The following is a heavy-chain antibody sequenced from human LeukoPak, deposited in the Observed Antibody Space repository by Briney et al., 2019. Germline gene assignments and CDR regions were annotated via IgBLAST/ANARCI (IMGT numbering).Heavy chain of an antibody. Sequence: GGSLRLSCAASGFTFSSYGMHWVRQAPGKGLEWVAVILYDGSNKYYADSVKGRFTISRDNSKNTLYLQMNSLRAEDTAVYYCAKTAAGNYYFDYWGQGTLVTVSS. CDR2: ILYDGSNK. V-gene: IGHV3-30*18. D-gene: IGHD6-13*01. J-gene: IGHJ4*02. CDR1: GFTFSSYG. CDR3: AKTAAGNYYFDY.